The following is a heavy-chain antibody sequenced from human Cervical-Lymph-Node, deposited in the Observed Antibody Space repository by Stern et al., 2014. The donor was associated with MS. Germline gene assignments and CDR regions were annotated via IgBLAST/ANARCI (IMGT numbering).Heavy chain of an antibody. CDR3: MGVGDAMHV. CDR2: MSFVGGNK. J-gene: IGHJ6*02. Sequence: VHLVESGGGVVQPGRSLTLSCAASGFSFSNSGMHWVRQAPGTGLEWVAVMSFVGGNKKYGDSVKGRFSISRDMANNTLFLQMNSLRPEDTAVYYCMGVGDAMHVWGQGTTVIVSS. CDR1: GFSFSNSG. V-gene: IGHV3-30*03.